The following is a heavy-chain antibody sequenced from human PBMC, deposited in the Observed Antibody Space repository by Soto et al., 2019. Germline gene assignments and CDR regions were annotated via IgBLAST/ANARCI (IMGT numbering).Heavy chain of an antibody. CDR3: ARDLRYSSGWYGSYAFDI. J-gene: IGHJ3*02. CDR1: GYTFTSYA. CDR2: INAGNGNT. D-gene: IGHD6-19*01. V-gene: IGHV1-3*01. Sequence: ASVKVSCKASGYTFTSYAMYWVRQSPGQRLEWMGWINAGNGNTKYSQKFQGRVTITRDTSASTAYMELSSLRSEDTAVYYCARDLRYSSGWYGSYAFDIWGQGTMVTVSS.